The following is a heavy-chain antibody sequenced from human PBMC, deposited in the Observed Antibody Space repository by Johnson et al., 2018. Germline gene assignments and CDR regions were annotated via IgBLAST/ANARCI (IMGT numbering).Heavy chain of an antibody. D-gene: IGHD1-26*01. CDR2: IMPIFGTT. CDR3: AGEEGGGYGGADY. J-gene: IGHJ4*02. Sequence: QVQLVQSGAEAKKPGSSVKVSCKASGGTFSSYAISWVRQAPGQGLEWMGGIMPIFGTTKYAQKFQGRVPITADASTSTASMELSSLRSEDTAIYYCAGEEGGGYGGADYWGQGTLVTVSS. V-gene: IGHV1-69*01. CDR1: GGTFSSYA.